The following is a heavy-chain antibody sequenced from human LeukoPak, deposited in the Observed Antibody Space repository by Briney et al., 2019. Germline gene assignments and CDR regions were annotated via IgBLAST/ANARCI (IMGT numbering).Heavy chain of an antibody. CDR1: GFSFSVYE. D-gene: IGHD6-19*01. CDR2: ISGSDTST. V-gene: IGHV3-48*03. J-gene: IGHJ4*02. CDR3: TTLTVASIDY. Sequence: AGGSLRLSCAASGFSFSVYEMHWVRQAPGRGLERIADISGSDTSTYYADSVKGRFTISRDNAKNSLYLQMNRLRVEDTAVYYCTTLTVASIDYWGQGTLVTVSS.